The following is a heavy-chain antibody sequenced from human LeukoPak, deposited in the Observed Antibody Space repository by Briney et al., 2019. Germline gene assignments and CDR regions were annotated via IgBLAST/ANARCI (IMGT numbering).Heavy chain of an antibody. V-gene: IGHV4-61*02. D-gene: IGHD3-22*01. Sequence: SETLSLTCTVSGGSISSGSYYWSWIRQPAGKGLEWIGRIYTSGSTNYNPSLKSRVTISVDTSKNQFSLKLSSVTAADTAVYYCARGIVVDSFDYWGQWTLVTVSS. CDR3: ARGIVVDSFDY. CDR2: IYTSGST. J-gene: IGHJ4*02. CDR1: GGSISSGSYY.